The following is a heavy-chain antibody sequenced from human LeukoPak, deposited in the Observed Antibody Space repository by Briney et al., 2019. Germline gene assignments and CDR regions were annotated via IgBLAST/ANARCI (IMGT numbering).Heavy chain of an antibody. CDR3: ARPTSGWSFDY. CDR1: GYSFTADW. V-gene: IGHV5-51*01. CDR2: IYPGDSDT. D-gene: IGHD6-19*01. J-gene: IGHJ4*02. Sequence: GESLKISCKGSGYSFTADWIGWVRQMPGKGLEWMGAIYPGDSDTRYSPSFQGQVTISADKSNSTAYLQWSSLKASDTAMYYCARPTSGWSFDYWGQGTLVTVSS.